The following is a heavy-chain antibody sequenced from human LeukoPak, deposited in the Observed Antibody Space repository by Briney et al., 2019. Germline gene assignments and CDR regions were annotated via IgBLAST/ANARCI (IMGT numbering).Heavy chain of an antibody. CDR2: IIPILGIA. V-gene: IGHV1-69*04. CDR3: ARSPAGGSFDY. CDR1: GGTFSSYA. Sequence: SLKVSCKASGGTFSSYAISWVRQAPGQGLEWMGRIIPILGIANYAQKFQGRVTITADKSTSTAYMELSSLRSEDTAVYYCARSPAGGSFDYWGQGTLVTVSS. J-gene: IGHJ4*02. D-gene: IGHD3-16*01.